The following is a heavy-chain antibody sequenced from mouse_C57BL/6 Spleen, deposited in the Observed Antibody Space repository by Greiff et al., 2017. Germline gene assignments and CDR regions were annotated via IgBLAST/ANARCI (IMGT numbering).Heavy chain of an antibody. J-gene: IGHJ3*01. V-gene: IGHV5-4*01. CDR3: ARGGAQAFFAY. CDR1: GFTFSSYA. CDR2: ISDGGSYT. Sequence: EVQLVESGGGLVKPGGSLKLSCAASGFTFSSYAMSWVRQTPEKRLEWVATISDGGSYTYYPDNVKGRFTISRDNAKNNLYLQMSHLKSEDTAMYYWARGGAQAFFAYWGQGTLVTVSA. D-gene: IGHD3-2*02.